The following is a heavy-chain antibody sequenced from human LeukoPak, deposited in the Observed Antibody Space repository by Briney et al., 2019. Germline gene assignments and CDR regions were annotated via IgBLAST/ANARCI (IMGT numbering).Heavy chain of an antibody. CDR2: IYTSGST. Sequence: SQTLSLTCTVSGGSISSGSYYWSWIRQPAGKGLEWIGRIYTSGSTNYNPSLKSRVTISVDTSKNQFSLKLSSVTAADTAVYYCARAWYSSSWYHRGYFDYWGQGTLVTVSS. CDR3: ARAWYSSSWYHRGYFDY. CDR1: GGSISSGSYY. D-gene: IGHD6-13*01. J-gene: IGHJ4*02. V-gene: IGHV4-61*02.